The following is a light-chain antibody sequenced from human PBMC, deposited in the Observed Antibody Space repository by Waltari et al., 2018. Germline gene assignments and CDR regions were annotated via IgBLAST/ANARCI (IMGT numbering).Light chain of an antibody. J-gene: IGKJ4*02. Sequence: TCRASQGISNALAWYQQKPGQAPKLLIYDASIWASGVPDRFSGSGSGTDYTLTISRLQPEDFAIYNCQHYDRFPLTFGGGTKVEIK. CDR3: QHYDRFPLT. CDR1: QGISNA. V-gene: IGKV1-NL1*01. CDR2: DAS.